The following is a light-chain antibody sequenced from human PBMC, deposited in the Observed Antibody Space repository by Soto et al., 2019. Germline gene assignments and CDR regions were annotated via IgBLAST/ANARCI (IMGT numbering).Light chain of an antibody. V-gene: IGKV3-20*01. Sequence: EIVLTQSPGTLSLSPGERATLSCRASQSVSSSYLAWYQQKPGQAPRLLIYGASNRATGIPDRFSGSGSGTDFTLTISRLEPEDFAVYYCQQYTSSPPMYTFGQGTSLEIK. CDR2: GAS. CDR1: QSVSSSY. CDR3: QQYTSSPPMYT. J-gene: IGKJ2*01.